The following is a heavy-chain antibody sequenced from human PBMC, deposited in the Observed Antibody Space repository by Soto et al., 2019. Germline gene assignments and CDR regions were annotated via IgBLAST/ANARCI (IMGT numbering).Heavy chain of an antibody. CDR3: VKDRVTMVRRAHFDY. CDR1: GFTFSSYA. D-gene: IGHD3-10*01. CDR2: ISSNGGST. V-gene: IGHV3-64D*08. Sequence: GGSLRLSCSASGFTFSSYAMHWVRQAPGKGLEYVSAISSNGGSTYYADSVKGRFTISRDNSKNTLYLQMSSLRAEDTAVYYCVKDRVTMVRRAHFDYWGQGSLVTVSS. J-gene: IGHJ4*02.